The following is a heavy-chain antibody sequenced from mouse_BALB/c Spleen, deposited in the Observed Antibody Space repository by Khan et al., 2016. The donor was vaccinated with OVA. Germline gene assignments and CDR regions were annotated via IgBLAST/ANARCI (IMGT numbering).Heavy chain of an antibody. V-gene: IGHV1S135*01. CDR3: TMHGCVAWFTY. CDR1: GYSFTSYY. Sequence: VQLQQSGPELMKPGASVKISCKASGYSFTSYYIHWVIQSHGKSLEWIGYIDPFSGGTTYNQKFKGKATLTVDKSSSTAYIHLSNLTSEDSAFYFCTMHGCVAWFTYWGQGTRVTVSA. D-gene: IGHD2-2*01. J-gene: IGHJ3*01. CDR2: IDPFSGGT.